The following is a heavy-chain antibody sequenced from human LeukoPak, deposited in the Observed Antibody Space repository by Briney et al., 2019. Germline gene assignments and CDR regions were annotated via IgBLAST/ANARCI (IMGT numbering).Heavy chain of an antibody. D-gene: IGHD6-13*01. CDR1: GFTFSNYA. Sequence: PGGSLRLSCAASGFTFSNYAMDWVRQAPGKGLEWVSAISTGGDRAYYADSVKGRFTISRDNSKNTLYLQMNSLRAEDTAVYYCAIPAPGIAAAGTAYWGQGTLVTVSS. J-gene: IGHJ4*02. V-gene: IGHV3-23*01. CDR2: ISTGGDRA. CDR3: AIPAPGIAAAGTAY.